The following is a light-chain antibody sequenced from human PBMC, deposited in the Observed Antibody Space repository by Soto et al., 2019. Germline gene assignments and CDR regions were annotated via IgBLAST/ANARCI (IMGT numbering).Light chain of an antibody. CDR1: QNIDNW. J-gene: IGKJ4*01. V-gene: IGKV1-5*03. Sequence: DVQMTQSPSTLSASVGDRVTITCRACQNIDNWLAWYQQKPRKAPKLLIYKASSLESGVPSRFSGSGSGTDFTLTISSLQPEDFATYYCQQVNVYPSTFGGGTKVDIK. CDR3: QQVNVYPST. CDR2: KAS.